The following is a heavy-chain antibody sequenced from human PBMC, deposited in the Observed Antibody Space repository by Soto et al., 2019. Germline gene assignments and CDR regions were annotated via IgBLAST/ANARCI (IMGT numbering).Heavy chain of an antibody. V-gene: IGHV4-34*01. J-gene: IGHJ4*02. CDR1: GGSFSGYY. Sequence: QVQLQQWGAGLLKPSETLSLTCAVYGGSFSGYYWSWIRQPPGKGLEWIGEINHSGSTNYNPSLKSRVTISVDTSKNQFSLKLSSVTDADTAVYYCARLIVGATPFDYWGQGTLVTVSS. CDR3: ARLIVGATPFDY. D-gene: IGHD1-26*01. CDR2: INHSGST.